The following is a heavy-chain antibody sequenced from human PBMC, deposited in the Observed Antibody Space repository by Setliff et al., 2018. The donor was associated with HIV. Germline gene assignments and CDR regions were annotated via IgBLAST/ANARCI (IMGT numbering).Heavy chain of an antibody. CDR1: GGSFSGYY. J-gene: IGHJ4*02. Sequence: SESLSLTCAVYGGSFSGYYWSWIRQPPGKGLEWIGEINHSGSTNYNPSLKSRVTISVDTSMDQFSLKLNSVTAADTAVYYCAAASSWDPLLDYWGQGTLVTVSS. V-gene: IGHV4-34*01. CDR2: INHSGST. CDR3: AAASSWDPLLDY. D-gene: IGHD6-13*01.